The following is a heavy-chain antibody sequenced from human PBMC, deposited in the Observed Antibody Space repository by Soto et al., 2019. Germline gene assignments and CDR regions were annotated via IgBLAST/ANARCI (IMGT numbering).Heavy chain of an antibody. D-gene: IGHD6-19*01. Sequence: SETLSLTCNMSGDSYSISTYSWSWIRQPPGKALQWIGFIHQSGVTSYNPSLASRVSISLDRSDNQCSLKLKSVTAADTAVYFCAGMPYTSGLRFDPWGPGTLVTVSS. CDR1: GDSYSISTYS. CDR3: AGMPYTSGLRFDP. V-gene: IGHV4-30-2*01. CDR2: IHQSGVT. J-gene: IGHJ5*02.